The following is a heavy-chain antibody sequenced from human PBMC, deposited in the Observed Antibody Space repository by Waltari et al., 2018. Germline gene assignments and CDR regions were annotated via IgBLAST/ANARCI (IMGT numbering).Heavy chain of an antibody. CDR1: GFTFRNYW. V-gene: IGHV3-74*01. Sequence: EVQLVESGGGLVQPGGSLRLSCAPSGFTFRNYWMHWVRQAPGKGLLCVSRMNPEGRETNYADSVKGRFTISRDNAKNTLYLQMNSLRGEDTAVYYCVRGSNDWIGLDYWGQGALVTVSS. J-gene: IGHJ4*02. CDR2: MNPEGRET. D-gene: IGHD3-9*01. CDR3: VRGSNDWIGLDY.